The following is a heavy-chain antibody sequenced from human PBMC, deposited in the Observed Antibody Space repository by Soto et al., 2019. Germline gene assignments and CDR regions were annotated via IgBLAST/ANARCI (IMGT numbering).Heavy chain of an antibody. D-gene: IGHD2-2*01. V-gene: IGHV3-23*01. J-gene: IGHJ4*02. CDR2: ISGSGGST. CDR1: GFTFDYYA. Sequence: GGSLRLSCAASGFTFDYYAMHWVRQAPGKGLEWVSAISGSGGSTYYADSVKGRFTISRDNSKNTLYLQMNSLRAEDTAVYYCAKAKSDCSSTSCHDYWGQGALVTVSS. CDR3: AKAKSDCSSTSCHDY.